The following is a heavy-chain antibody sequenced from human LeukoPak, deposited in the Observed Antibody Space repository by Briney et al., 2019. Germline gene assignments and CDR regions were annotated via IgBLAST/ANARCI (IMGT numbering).Heavy chain of an antibody. CDR3: ARYSGSYRDY. Sequence: GGSLRLSCAASGFTFSSYSMNWVRQAPGKGLEWVSSITSSSSYIYYADSVKGRFTISRDNAKNSLYLQMNSLRAEDTAVYNCARYSGSYRDYWGQGTLVTVSS. CDR2: ITSSSSYI. CDR1: GFTFSSYS. V-gene: IGHV3-21*01. D-gene: IGHD1-26*01. J-gene: IGHJ4*02.